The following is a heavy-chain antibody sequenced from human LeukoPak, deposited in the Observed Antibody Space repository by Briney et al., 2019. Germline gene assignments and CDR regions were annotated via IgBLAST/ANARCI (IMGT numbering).Heavy chain of an antibody. CDR1: GFTFSSYA. CDR2: ISYDGSNK. CDR3: ARDTYYYDSSGYYYVFYYYGMDV. D-gene: IGHD3-22*01. J-gene: IGHJ6*02. Sequence: PGGSLRLSCAASGFTFSSYAMHWVRQAPGKGLEWVAVISYDGSNKYYADSVKGRFTISSDNSKNTLYLQMNSLRAEDTAVYYCARDTYYYDSSGYYYVFYYYGMDVWGQGTTVTVSS. V-gene: IGHV3-30-3*01.